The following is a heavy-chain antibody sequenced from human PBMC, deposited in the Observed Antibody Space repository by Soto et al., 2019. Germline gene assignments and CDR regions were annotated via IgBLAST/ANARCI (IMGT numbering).Heavy chain of an antibody. Sequence: SETLSLTCTVSGGSISSSSYYWGWIRQPPGKGLEWIGSIYYSGSTYYNPSLKSRDTKSVDTSKNQLSLKLSSVTAADTAVYYCARRLYYDSSGFEGGGMDVWGQGTTVT. V-gene: IGHV4-39*01. CDR2: IYYSGST. CDR1: GGSISSSSYY. CDR3: ARRLYYDSSGFEGGGMDV. D-gene: IGHD3-22*01. J-gene: IGHJ6*02.